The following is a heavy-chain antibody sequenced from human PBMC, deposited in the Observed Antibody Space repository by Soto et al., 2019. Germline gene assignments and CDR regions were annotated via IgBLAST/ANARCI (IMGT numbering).Heavy chain of an antibody. V-gene: IGHV1-69*08. CDR3: AREQVILVTYGMAV. CDR2: IIPIPGIA. J-gene: IGHJ6*02. D-gene: IGHD2-15*01. Sequence: QVQLVQSGAEVKKPGSSVKVSCKASGGTFSSYTISWVRQAPGQGHEWMGRIIPIPGIADYAQNFQGRVTITADKSTSTAYMELSSLRSEDTAVYYCAREQVILVTYGMAVWGQGTTVTVSS. CDR1: GGTFSSYT.